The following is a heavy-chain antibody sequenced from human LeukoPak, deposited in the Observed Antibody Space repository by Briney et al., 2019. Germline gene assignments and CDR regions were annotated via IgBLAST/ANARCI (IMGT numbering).Heavy chain of an antibody. V-gene: IGHV1-2*02. CDR3: AATGYSSGWSPRDAFDI. CDR2: INPNSGGT. CDR1: GGTFSSYA. J-gene: IGHJ3*02. Sequence: GASVKVSCKAPGGTFSSYAIRWVRPAPGQGLEWMGWINPNSGGTNYAQKFQGRVTMTRDTSISTAYMELSRLRSDDTAVYYCAATGYSSGWSPRDAFDIWGQGTMVTVSS. D-gene: IGHD6-19*01.